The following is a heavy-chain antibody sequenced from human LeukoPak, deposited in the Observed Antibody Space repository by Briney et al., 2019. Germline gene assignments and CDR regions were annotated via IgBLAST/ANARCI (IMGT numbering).Heavy chain of an antibody. Sequence: GGSLRLSCAASGFTFSSYSMNWVRQAPGKGLEWVSYISSSSSTIYYADSVKGRFTISRDNAKNSLYLQMNSLRAEDTAVYYCARAPISSGWYKPFDYWGQGTLVTVSS. CDR3: ARAPISSGWYKPFDY. D-gene: IGHD6-19*01. J-gene: IGHJ4*02. CDR2: ISSSSSTI. V-gene: IGHV3-48*04. CDR1: GFTFSSYS.